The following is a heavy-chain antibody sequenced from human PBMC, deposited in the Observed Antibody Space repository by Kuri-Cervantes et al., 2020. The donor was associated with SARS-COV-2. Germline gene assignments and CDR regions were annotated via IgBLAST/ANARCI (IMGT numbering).Heavy chain of an antibody. CDR1: GFTFSSYA. CDR3: ANGGSGYYLHDAFDI. D-gene: IGHD3-22*01. V-gene: IGHV3-23*01. Sequence: GESLKISCAASGFTFSSYAMSWVRQAPGKGLEWVSAISGSGGSTYYADSVKGRFTISRDNSKNTLYLRMNSLRAEDTAVYYCANGGSGYYLHDAFDIWGQGTMVTVS. CDR2: ISGSGGST. J-gene: IGHJ3*02.